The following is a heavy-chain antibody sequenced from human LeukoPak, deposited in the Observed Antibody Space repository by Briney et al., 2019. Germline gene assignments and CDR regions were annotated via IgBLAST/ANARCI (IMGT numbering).Heavy chain of an antibody. Sequence: GGSLRLSCTASGFTFNNYGMHWVRQAPGKGLEWVAFIRYDGSDQYYPDSVKGRFTISRDDSKNTLYLQMNSLRAEDTAVYYCARGAGYSGTEDWGQGTLVTVSS. V-gene: IGHV3-30*02. D-gene: IGHD1-26*01. CDR1: GFTFNNYG. CDR2: IRYDGSDQ. CDR3: ARGAGYSGTED. J-gene: IGHJ4*02.